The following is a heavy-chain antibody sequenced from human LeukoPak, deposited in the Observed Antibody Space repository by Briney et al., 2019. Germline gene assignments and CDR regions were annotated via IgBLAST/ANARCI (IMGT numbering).Heavy chain of an antibody. J-gene: IGHJ4*02. CDR1: GYSFTSYW. CDR3: ARKYYYGSGSYYNTYYFDY. V-gene: IGHV5-51*01. D-gene: IGHD3-10*01. CDR2: IYPGDSDT. Sequence: GESLKISCKGSGYSFTSYWIGWVRQMPGKGLEWMGIIYPGDSDTRYSPSFQGQVTISADKSIFTAYLQWSSLKASDTAMYYCARKYYYGSGSYYNTYYFDYWGQGTLATVSS.